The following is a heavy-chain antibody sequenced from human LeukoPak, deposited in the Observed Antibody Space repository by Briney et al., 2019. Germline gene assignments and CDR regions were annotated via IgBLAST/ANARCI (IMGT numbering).Heavy chain of an antibody. Sequence: SQTLSLTCAISGDSVSSNSAAWNWIRQSPSRGLEWLGRTYYRSKWYNDYAVSVKSRITINPGTSKNQFSLQLLSVTPEDRAVYYGAKVRDYSSGNRYYYGRNVWAKGPRSPSP. CDR1: GDSVSSNSAA. CDR3: AKVRDYSSGNRYYYGRNV. D-gene: IGHD6-19*01. V-gene: IGHV6-1*01. J-gene: IGHJ6*02. CDR2: TYYRSKWYN.